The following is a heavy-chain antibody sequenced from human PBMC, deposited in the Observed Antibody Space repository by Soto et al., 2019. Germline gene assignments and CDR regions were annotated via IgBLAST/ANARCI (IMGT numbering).Heavy chain of an antibody. CDR2: TYYRSKWYN. V-gene: IGHV6-1*01. Sequence: QTVSRTCDISGDRVCSNSSAWNCNRQSPSRGLEWLGRTYYRSKWYNDYAVSVKSRITINPDTSKNQFSLQLNSVTPEDTAVYYCARVGDRTETVTLAPIWFDPWRQGRLVNVSS. CDR3: ARVGDRTETVTLAPIWFDP. CDR1: GDRVCSNSSA. J-gene: IGHJ5*02. D-gene: IGHD2-21*02.